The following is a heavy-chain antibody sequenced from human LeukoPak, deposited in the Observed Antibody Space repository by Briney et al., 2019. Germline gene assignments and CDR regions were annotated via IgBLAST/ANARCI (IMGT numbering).Heavy chain of an antibody. CDR2: IYYSGNT. V-gene: IGHV4-59*01. J-gene: IGHJ3*01. CDR3: ARTKPLDPFDF. CDR1: GGSISSYY. Sequence: SETLSLTCTVSGGSISSYYWSWIRQPPGKGLEWIGYIYYSGNTYYNPSLKSRVTISVDTSKNQFSLKVNSVTAADAAVYYCARTKPLDPFDFWGQGTLVTVSS.